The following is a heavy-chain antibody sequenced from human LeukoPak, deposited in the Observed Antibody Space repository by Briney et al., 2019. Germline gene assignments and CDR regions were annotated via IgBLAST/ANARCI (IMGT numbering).Heavy chain of an antibody. J-gene: IGHJ4*02. D-gene: IGHD6-19*01. V-gene: IGHV3-7*01. CDR2: IRPDGSAS. CDR1: GFTFSSCW. CDR3: TRMRQSDY. Sequence: GGSLRLSCAASGFTFSSCWMTWVRRAPGKGLERVAAIRPDGSASFFVDSVKGRFSVSRDNAKNSLSLHMNSLRVEDTAVYYCTRMRQSDYWGQGTLVTVSS.